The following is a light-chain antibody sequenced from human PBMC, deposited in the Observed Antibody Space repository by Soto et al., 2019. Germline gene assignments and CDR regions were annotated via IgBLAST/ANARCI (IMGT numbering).Light chain of an antibody. Sequence: DIVMTQSPDSLAVSLGERATINCKSSQSVLYSSNNKNYLAWYQQKPGQPPKLLIYWASTRESGVPDRFSGSGYGTDFTLTISSLQAEDVAVYYCQQYYSTPWTFGQGTKVXXK. V-gene: IGKV4-1*01. J-gene: IGKJ1*01. CDR2: WAS. CDR3: QQYYSTPWT. CDR1: QSVLYSSNNKNY.